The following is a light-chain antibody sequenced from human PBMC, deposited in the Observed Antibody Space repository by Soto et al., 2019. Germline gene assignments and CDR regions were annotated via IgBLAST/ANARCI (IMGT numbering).Light chain of an antibody. V-gene: IGKV3-20*01. CDR1: QSVSSIY. J-gene: IGKJ1*01. CDR2: GVS. Sequence: LVLTQSPGTLSLSPGERATLSCRASQSVSSIYLAWYQQKPGQAPRLLIYGVSSRATGIPDRFSGSGSGTDFTLTISRLEPEDFAVYYCQHYGSSQRTFGQGTKV. CDR3: QHYGSSQRT.